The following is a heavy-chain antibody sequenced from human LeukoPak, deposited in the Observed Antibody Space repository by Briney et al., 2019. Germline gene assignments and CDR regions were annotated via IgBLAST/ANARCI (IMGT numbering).Heavy chain of an antibody. CDR2: VSSYNDDT. V-gene: IGHV1-18*04. D-gene: IGHD5-12*01. J-gene: IGHJ4*02. CDR1: GYTFTYYG. Sequence: ASVKVSCKASGYTFTYYGISWVRQAPGQGLEWLGWVSSYNDDTNYAQKFRGRVTMTTDTSTSTAYMELRSLRSDDTAVYYCVRDGDAGYDSFDYWGQGTLVTVSS. CDR3: VRDGDAGYDSFDY.